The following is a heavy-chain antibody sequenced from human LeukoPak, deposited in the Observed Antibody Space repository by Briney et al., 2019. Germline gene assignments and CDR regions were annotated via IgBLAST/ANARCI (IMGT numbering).Heavy chain of an antibody. CDR2: ISYDGSNE. Sequence: GGSLRLSCAASGFVFSSYAMHWVRQAPGKGLDGVAVISYDGSNEYYADSVKGRFTISRDNSKNTLYLQMNSLRAEDTAVYYCARDGNWPLDYWGQGTLVTVSS. J-gene: IGHJ4*02. V-gene: IGHV3-30*14. D-gene: IGHD1-1*01. CDR1: GFVFSSYA. CDR3: ARDGNWPLDY.